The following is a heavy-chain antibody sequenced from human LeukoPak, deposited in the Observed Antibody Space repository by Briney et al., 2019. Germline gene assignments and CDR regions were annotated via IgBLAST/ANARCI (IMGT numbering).Heavy chain of an antibody. CDR2: IKSKTDGGTT. CDR1: GFTFSNAW. D-gene: IGHD1-26*01. CDR3: TTDPNVSVGASTLFDY. Sequence: GGSLRLSCAASGFTFSNAWMSWVRQAPGKGLEWVGRIKSKTDGGTTDYAAPVKGRFTISRDDSKNTLYLQMNSLKTEDTAVYYCTTDPNVSVGASTLFDYWGRGTLVTVSS. V-gene: IGHV3-15*01. J-gene: IGHJ4*02.